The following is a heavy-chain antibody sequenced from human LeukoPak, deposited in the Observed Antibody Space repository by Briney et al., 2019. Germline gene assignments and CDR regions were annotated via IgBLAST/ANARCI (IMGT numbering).Heavy chain of an antibody. D-gene: IGHD2-15*01. CDR2: MNQDGGEK. Sequence: GGSLRLSCAASGFTFTKYWMSWVRQAPGKGLEWVANMNQDGGEKNYVDSVKGRFTISRDNARNSLYLQMNSLTVDDTAVFYCXXDXGYSSFDYWGQGALVXVSS. CDR3: XXDXGYSSFDY. CDR1: GFTFTKYW. V-gene: IGHV3-7*01. J-gene: IGHJ4*02.